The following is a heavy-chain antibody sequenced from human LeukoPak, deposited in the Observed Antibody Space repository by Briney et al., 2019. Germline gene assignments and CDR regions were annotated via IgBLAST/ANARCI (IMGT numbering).Heavy chain of an antibody. V-gene: IGHV1-69*06. CDR3: ARAASAPDIVVVPWFDP. Sequence: ASVKVSCKASGGTFSSYAISWVRQAPGQGLEWMGGIIPIFGTANYAQKFQGRVTITADKSTSTAYMELSSLRSEDTAVYYCARAASAPDIVVVPWFDPWGQGTLVTVSS. CDR1: GGTFSSYA. CDR2: IIPIFGTA. J-gene: IGHJ5*02. D-gene: IGHD2-2*01.